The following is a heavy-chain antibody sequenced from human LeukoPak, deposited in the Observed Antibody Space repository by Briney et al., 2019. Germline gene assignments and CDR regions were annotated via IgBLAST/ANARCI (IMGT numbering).Heavy chain of an antibody. J-gene: IGHJ4*02. D-gene: IGHD6-6*01. CDR1: GGSISRGDYY. CDR3: ARGRTSGIHSTSFYFDY. Sequence: SQTLSLTCTVSGGSISRGDYYWTWIRQPPGKGLEWLGCTYYSGSTYYNPSLKSRITISVDTSKNQFSLKVRSVTAADTAVYYCARGRTSGIHSTSFYFDYWGQGTLVTVSS. CDR2: TYYSGST. V-gene: IGHV4-30-4*01.